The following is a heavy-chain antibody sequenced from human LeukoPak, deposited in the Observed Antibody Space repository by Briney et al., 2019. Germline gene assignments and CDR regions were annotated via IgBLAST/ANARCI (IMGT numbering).Heavy chain of an antibody. Sequence: GGSLRLSCAASGFTFSSYAMSWVRQAPGKGLVWVSRTNSDGTKTTYAESVNGRFTISRDNTKNTLYLQMDSLRPEDTAVYYCAKDIAHMYSSGWYANYYYYGMDVWGQGTTVTVSS. D-gene: IGHD6-19*01. CDR1: GFTFSSYA. CDR3: AKDIAHMYSSGWYANYYYYGMDV. CDR2: TNSDGTKT. J-gene: IGHJ6*02. V-gene: IGHV3-74*01.